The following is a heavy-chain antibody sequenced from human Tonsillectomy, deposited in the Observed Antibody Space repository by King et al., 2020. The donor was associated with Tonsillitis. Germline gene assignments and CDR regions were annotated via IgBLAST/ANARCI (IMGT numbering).Heavy chain of an antibody. J-gene: IGHJ2*01. CDR1: GGSISSSNW. V-gene: IGHV4-4*02. Sequence: QLQESGPGLVKPSGTLSLTCAVSGGSISSSNWWSWVRQPPGKGLEWVGEIYHSGSTTYHPSLKSRVTQSVDKSKNQFSLKLSSVTAADTAVYYCARSVGNYWYFDLWGRGTLVTVSS. CDR2: IYHSGST. CDR3: ARSVGNYWYFDL.